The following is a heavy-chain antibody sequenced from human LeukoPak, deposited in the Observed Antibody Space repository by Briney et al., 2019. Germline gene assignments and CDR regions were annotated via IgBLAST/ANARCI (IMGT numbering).Heavy chain of an antibody. CDR2: INPNSGDT. D-gene: IGHD1-26*01. J-gene: IGHJ4*02. CDR1: GYTFTGYY. V-gene: IGHV1-2*06. Sequence: ASVKVSCKASGYTFTGYYMHWVRQAPGQGLEWMGRINPNSGDTNYAQQFQGRVTMTRDTSISTASMELNRLGSDDTAVYYCARGAYSGSYYGSHWGQGTLLTVSS. CDR3: ARGAYSGSYYGSH.